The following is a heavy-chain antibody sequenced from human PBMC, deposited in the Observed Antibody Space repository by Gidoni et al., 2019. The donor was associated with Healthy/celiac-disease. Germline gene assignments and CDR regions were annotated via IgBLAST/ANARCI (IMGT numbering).Heavy chain of an antibody. D-gene: IGHD2-8*01. V-gene: IGHV3-7*03. CDR3: ARAGYCTNGVCYFFFDY. Sequence: EVQLVESGGGLVQPGGSLRLSFAASGFTFSSYWMSWVRQAPGKGLEWVANIKQDGSEKYYVDSVKGRFTISRDNAKNSLYLQMNSLRAEDTAVYYCARAGYCTNGVCYFFFDYWGQGTLVTVSS. J-gene: IGHJ4*02. CDR2: IKQDGSEK. CDR1: GFTFSSYW.